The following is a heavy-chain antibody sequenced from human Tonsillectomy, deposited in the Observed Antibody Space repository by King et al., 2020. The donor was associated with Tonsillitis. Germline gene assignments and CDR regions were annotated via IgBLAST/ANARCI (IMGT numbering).Heavy chain of an antibody. J-gene: IGHJ4*02. D-gene: IGHD2-2*01. V-gene: IGHV4-34*01. CDR2: INHRGRT. CDR3: ARRADCTDTSCYFDS. Sequence: VQLQQWGAGLLKPLETLSLTCAVYGGSFSDYYWSWIRQPPGKGLEWIGEINHRGRTNYNPSFTSPVTMSVDTSKSPFSLNLNSVTAADTVVYYCARRADCTDTSCYFDSWGQGSLVTVSS. CDR1: GGSFSDYY.